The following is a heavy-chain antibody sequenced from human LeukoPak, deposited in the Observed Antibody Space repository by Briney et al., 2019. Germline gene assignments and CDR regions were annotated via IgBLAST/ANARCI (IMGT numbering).Heavy chain of an antibody. V-gene: IGHV4-61*02. CDR2: IYTSGST. CDR1: GGSISSNNYY. J-gene: IGHJ4*02. Sequence: PSQTLSLTCTVSGGSISSNNYYWSWIRQPAGKGLEWIGRIYTSGSTNYNPSLKSRVTISVDTSKNQFSLQLTSVTAADTAVYYCADSGDYWGQGTLVTVSS. D-gene: IGHD3-10*01. CDR3: ADSGDY.